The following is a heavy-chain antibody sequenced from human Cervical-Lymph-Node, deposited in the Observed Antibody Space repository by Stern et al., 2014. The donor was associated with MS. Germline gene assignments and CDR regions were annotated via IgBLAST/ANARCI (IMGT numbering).Heavy chain of an antibody. CDR3: ALSSETSDRWYSLGYDL. V-gene: IGHV1-69*01. D-gene: IGHD6-13*01. Sequence: VQLVESGAEVTKPGSSVRVSCTASGGTFSKFPSSWVRQAPGQGLEWMGVIFPVFGTPTYAQEFRGRVTITADVSTSTVYMELSSLRSDDTAVYYCALSSETSDRWYSLGYDLWGQGTLVTVSS. CDR1: GGTFSKFP. J-gene: IGHJ5*02. CDR2: IFPVFGTP.